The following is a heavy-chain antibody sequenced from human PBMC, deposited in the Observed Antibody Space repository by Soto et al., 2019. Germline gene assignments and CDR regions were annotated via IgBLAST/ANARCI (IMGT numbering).Heavy chain of an antibody. CDR2: IYYSGST. CDR3: ASVNYYGSGGIMDV. CDR1: GGSISSYY. D-gene: IGHD3-10*01. Sequence: PSETLSLTCTVSGGSISSYYWSWIRQPPGKGLEWIGYIYYSGSTNYNPSLKSRVTISVDTSKNQFSLKLSSVTAADTAVYYCASVNYYGSGGIMDVWGQGTTVTVSS. J-gene: IGHJ6*02. V-gene: IGHV4-59*01.